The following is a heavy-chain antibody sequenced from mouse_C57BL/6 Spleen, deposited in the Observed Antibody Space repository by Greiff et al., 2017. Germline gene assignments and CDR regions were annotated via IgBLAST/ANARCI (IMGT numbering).Heavy chain of an antibody. V-gene: IGHV5-4*01. J-gene: IGHJ1*03. CDR2: ISDGGSYT. CDR1: GFTFSSYA. D-gene: IGHD2-5*01. CDR3: ARSYYSNYDWYFDV. Sequence: EVQLVESGGGLVKPGGSLKLSCAASGFTFSSYAMSWVRQTPEKRLEWVATISDGGSYTYYPDNVKGRFTISRDNAKNNLYLQMSHLKSEDTAMYYCARSYYSNYDWYFDVWGTGTTVTVSS.